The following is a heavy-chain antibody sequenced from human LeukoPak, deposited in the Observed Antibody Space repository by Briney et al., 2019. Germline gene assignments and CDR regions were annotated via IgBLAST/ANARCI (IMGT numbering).Heavy chain of an antibody. D-gene: IGHD5-24*01. J-gene: IGHJ2*01. Sequence: PSETLSLTCTVSGASISNYYWSWIRQPAGKGLEWIGRISTSGSTNYNPSLKSRVTMSVDTSKNQFSLKLSSVTAADTALYYCARGIWEMATIPYWYFDIWGRGTLVTVSS. CDR3: ARGIWEMATIPYWYFDI. CDR1: GASISNYY. V-gene: IGHV4-4*07. CDR2: ISTSGST.